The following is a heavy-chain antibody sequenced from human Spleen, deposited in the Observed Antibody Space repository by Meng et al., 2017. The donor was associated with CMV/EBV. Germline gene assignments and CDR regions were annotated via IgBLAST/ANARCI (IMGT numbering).Heavy chain of an antibody. CDR1: GGSMSSFY. Sequence: SETLSLTCTVSGGSMSSFYWSWIRQPPGKGLEWIGYIYYSDSTNYNPSLESRVTISVDTSRNRFSLRLSSVTAADTAVYYCARGGLDYYLDFWGQGTLVTVSS. V-gene: IGHV4-59*01. D-gene: IGHD3-9*01. CDR2: IYYSDST. J-gene: IGHJ4*02. CDR3: ARGGLDYYLDF.